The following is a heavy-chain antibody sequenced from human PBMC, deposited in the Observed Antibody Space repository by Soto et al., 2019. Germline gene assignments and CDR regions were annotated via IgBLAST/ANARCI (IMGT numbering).Heavy chain of an antibody. CDR3: ARDMRPADGDVFCEAFDI. CDR1: GFTFSTSW. Sequence: EVQLVESGGDLVQPGGSLRLSCAASGFTFSTSWMTWVRQAPGRGLEWVANIRKDGRVVHYADSVKGRFTIPRDNAKNSLVLQINSLGAEDRTVHFCARDMRPADGDVFCEAFDIWGQGTVVIVSS. J-gene: IGHJ3*02. D-gene: IGHD2-2*01. CDR2: IRKDGRVV. V-gene: IGHV3-7*01.